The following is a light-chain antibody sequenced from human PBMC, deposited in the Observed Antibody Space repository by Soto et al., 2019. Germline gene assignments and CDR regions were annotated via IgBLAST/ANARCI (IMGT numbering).Light chain of an antibody. Sequence: QSVLTQPPSASGTPGQRVTISCSGSISNLGSNFIYWYQQLPGAAPKLLISRNNERPSGVPDRFSGSKSGTSASLAISGLRSEDESDYHCAAWDDSLSGVVFGRGTKLTVL. CDR3: AAWDDSLSGVV. V-gene: IGLV1-47*01. CDR2: RNN. CDR1: ISNLGSNF. J-gene: IGLJ2*01.